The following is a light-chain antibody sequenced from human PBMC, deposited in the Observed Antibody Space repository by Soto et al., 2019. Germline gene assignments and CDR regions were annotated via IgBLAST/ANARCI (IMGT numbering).Light chain of an antibody. V-gene: IGLV2-14*03. J-gene: IGLJ2*01. CDR2: DVS. CDR3: SSYTSSNTAI. CDR1: SGDIGTYNY. Sequence: QSVLTQPASVSGSPGQSITVSCTGTSGDIGTYNYVSWYQQHPDKAPKLIIYDVSNRPSGVSNRFSGSKSGNTASLTISGLKAEDEAHYYCSSYTSSNTAIFGGGTKLTVL.